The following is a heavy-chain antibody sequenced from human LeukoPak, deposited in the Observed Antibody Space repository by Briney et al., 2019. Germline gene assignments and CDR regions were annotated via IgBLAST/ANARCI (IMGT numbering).Heavy chain of an antibody. CDR3: ARDTGAARIWFDP. V-gene: IGHV1-2*02. J-gene: IGHJ5*02. Sequence: ASVKVSCKASGYTFTGYYMHWVRQAPGQGLEWMGWINPNSGGTNYAQKFQGRVTMTRDTSISTTYMELSRLRFDDTAVNNCARDTGAARIWFDPWGQGTLVTVSS. CDR1: GYTFTGYY. D-gene: IGHD6-6*01. CDR2: INPNSGGT.